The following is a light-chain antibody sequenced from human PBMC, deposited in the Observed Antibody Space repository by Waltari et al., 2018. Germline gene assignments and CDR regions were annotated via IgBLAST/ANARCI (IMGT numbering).Light chain of an antibody. CDR1: FSNLEINP. CDR2: ATN. V-gene: IGLV1-44*01. J-gene: IGLJ2*01. Sequence: TPSPSLSGTPGQRSPIPCSGHFSNLEINPFNWYQQFPGAAPRVVMTATNERPSGIPDRFSGSKSGNSASLTISGLRFEDESDFYCGAWDDKVKAWLFGGGTTVTVL. CDR3: GAWDDKVKAWL.